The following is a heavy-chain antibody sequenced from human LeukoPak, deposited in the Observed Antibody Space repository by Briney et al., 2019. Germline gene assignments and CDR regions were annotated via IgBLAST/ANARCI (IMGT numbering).Heavy chain of an antibody. Sequence: PGGSLRLSCAASGFTFSSYSMNWVRQAPGKGLEWASSISSSSSYIYYADSVKGRFTISRDNAKNSLYLQMNSLRAEDTAVYYCTRAPGGYDYVWGSYRVFDYWGQGTLVTVSS. D-gene: IGHD3-16*02. CDR3: TRAPGGYDYVWGSYRVFDY. V-gene: IGHV3-21*01. CDR2: ISSSSSYI. CDR1: GFTFSSYS. J-gene: IGHJ4*02.